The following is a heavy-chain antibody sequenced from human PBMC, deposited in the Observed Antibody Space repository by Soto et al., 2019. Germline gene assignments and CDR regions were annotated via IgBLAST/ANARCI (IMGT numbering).Heavy chain of an antibody. Sequence: GGSLRLSCAASGFTFSSYAMHWVRQAPGKGLEYVSAISSNGGSTYYANSVKGRFTISRDNSKNTLYLQMGSLRAEDMAVYYCARAWVRTYDAFDIWGQGTMVTVSS. CDR1: GFTFSSYA. V-gene: IGHV3-64*01. J-gene: IGHJ3*02. CDR3: ARAWVRTYDAFDI. CDR2: ISSNGGST. D-gene: IGHD3-22*01.